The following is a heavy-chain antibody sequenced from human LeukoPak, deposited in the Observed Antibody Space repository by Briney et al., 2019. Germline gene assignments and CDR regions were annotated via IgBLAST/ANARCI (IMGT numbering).Heavy chain of an antibody. D-gene: IGHD3-22*01. CDR3: AKEPPYYYDSSGFGFDY. J-gene: IGHJ4*02. Sequence: PGGSLRLSCSASGFTFSSYSMNWVRQSPGKGLEWVSSISSSSSYIYYADSVKGRFTISRDNAKNSLYLQMNSLRAEDTAVYYCAKEPPYYYDSSGFGFDYWGQGTLVTVSS. V-gene: IGHV3-21*04. CDR2: ISSSSSYI. CDR1: GFTFSSYS.